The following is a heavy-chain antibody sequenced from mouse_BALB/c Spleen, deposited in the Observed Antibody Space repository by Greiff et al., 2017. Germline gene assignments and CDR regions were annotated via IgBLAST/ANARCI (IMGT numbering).Heavy chain of an antibody. V-gene: IGHV1-31*01. Sequence: EVQLQQSGPELVKPGASVKISCKASGYSFTGYYMHWVKQSHVKSLEWIGRINPYNGATSYNQNFKDKASLTVDKSSSTAYMELHSLTSEDSAVYYCARYGSSYGYWGQGTTLTVSS. CDR1: GYSFTGYY. J-gene: IGHJ2*01. CDR3: ARYGSSYGY. D-gene: IGHD1-1*01. CDR2: INPYNGAT.